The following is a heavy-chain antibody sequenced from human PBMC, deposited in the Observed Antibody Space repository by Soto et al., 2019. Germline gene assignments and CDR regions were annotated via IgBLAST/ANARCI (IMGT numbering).Heavy chain of an antibody. J-gene: IGHJ6*02. V-gene: IGHV1-3*01. CDR2: INAGNGNT. CDR3: ARALLWLGKDEFYGMDV. Sequence: QVHLVQSGAEVKKSGASVKVSCKASGYISSDYVIHWVRQAPGQSLEWMGRINAGNGNTKYSQIFQGRVSITRDTSASTAYMDLSSLRSEDSAVYYCARALLWLGKDEFYGMDVWGQGTTVTVSS. CDR1: GYISSDYV. D-gene: IGHD3-10*01.